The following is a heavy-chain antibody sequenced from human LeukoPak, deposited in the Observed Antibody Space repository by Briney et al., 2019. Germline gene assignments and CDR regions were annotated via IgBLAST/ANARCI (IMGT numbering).Heavy chain of an antibody. CDR3: ARHGLAFDY. CDR1: GFTFSGSA. CDR2: IRSKANNYAT. J-gene: IGHJ4*02. V-gene: IGHV3-73*01. Sequence: PGGSLTLSCAASGFTFSGSAMHWVRQASGKGLEWLGHIRSKANNYATAYAASVKGRFTISRDDSKNTAYLQVNGLKIEDTAVYYCARHGLAFDYWGQGTLVTVSS. D-gene: IGHD3-16*01.